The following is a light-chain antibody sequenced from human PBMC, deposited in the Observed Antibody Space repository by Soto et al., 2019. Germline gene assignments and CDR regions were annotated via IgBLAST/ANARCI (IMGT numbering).Light chain of an antibody. CDR1: QSVSSN. CDR2: GAS. V-gene: IGKV3-15*01. CDR3: QQYDTWPRT. J-gene: IGKJ1*01. Sequence: EIVMSQSPASLSVPPGERSTLSCRASQSVSSNFAWSLQKPGQAPRLLIYGASTRATAVPARFTASGSGTEFTLTISSLQSDDFGVYYCQQYDTWPRTFGQGTKVDIK.